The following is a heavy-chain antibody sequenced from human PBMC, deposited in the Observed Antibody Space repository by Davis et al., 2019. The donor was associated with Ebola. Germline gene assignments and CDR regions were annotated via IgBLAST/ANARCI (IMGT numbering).Heavy chain of an antibody. V-gene: IGHV3-23*01. CDR2: ISGSGGST. J-gene: IGHJ4*02. Sequence: PGGSLRLSCAASGFTFSSYAMSWVRQAPGKGLEWVSAISGSGGSTYYADSVKGRFTISRDNSKNTLYLQMNSLRAEDTAVYYCAKDLTQGQVYDFWSGYYTYYFDYWGQGTLVTVSS. CDR1: GFTFSSYA. CDR3: AKDLTQGQVYDFWSGYYTYYFDY. D-gene: IGHD3-3*01.